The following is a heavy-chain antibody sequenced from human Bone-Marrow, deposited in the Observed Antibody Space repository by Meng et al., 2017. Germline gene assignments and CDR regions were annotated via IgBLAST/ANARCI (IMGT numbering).Heavy chain of an antibody. CDR1: GYTFTSYG. CDR3: ARAGRGERWLVPPDY. D-gene: IGHD6-19*01. V-gene: IGHV1-46*01. CDR2: INPSGGTT. Sequence: ASVKVSCKASGYTFTSYGISWVRQAPGQGLEWMGVINPSGGTTSYAQKFQGRVTMTRDTSTTTVYLELSSLRSEDTAVYYCARAGRGERWLVPPDYWGQGTLVTVSS. J-gene: IGHJ4*02.